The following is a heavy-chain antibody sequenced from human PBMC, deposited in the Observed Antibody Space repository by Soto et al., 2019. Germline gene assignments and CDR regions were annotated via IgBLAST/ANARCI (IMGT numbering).Heavy chain of an antibody. CDR2: INAGNGNT. CDR3: ARASAIFGVVSGP. V-gene: IGHV1-3*01. Sequence: ASVKVSCKASGYTLTSYAMHWVRQAPGQRLEWMGWINAGNGNTKYSQKFQGRVTITRDTSASTAYMELSSLRSEDTAVYYCARASAIFGVVSGPWGQGTLVTVSS. CDR1: GYTLTSYA. J-gene: IGHJ5*02. D-gene: IGHD3-3*01.